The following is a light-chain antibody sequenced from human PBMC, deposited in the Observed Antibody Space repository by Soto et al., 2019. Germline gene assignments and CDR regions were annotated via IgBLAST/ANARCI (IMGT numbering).Light chain of an antibody. CDR1: SSNIGRNI. V-gene: IGLV1-44*01. Sequence: QSALTQPPSASGTPGQRVTISCSGSSSNIGRNIVNWYQHLPGTAPKLLICSNNQRPSGVPDRFSGSKSGTSASLAISGLQSEDEADYYCAAWDDSLNGYVFGTGTKVTVL. CDR3: AAWDDSLNGYV. CDR2: SNN. J-gene: IGLJ1*01.